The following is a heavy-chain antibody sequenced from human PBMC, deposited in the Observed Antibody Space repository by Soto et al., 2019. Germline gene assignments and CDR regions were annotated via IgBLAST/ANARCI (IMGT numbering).Heavy chain of an antibody. V-gene: IGHV3-48*02. D-gene: IGHD3-22*01. CDR3: ARDATYYYDSKHGMDV. CDR1: GFTFSSYS. CDR2: ISSSSSTI. J-gene: IGHJ6*02. Sequence: PGGSLRLSCAASGFTFSSYSMNWVRQAPGKGLEWVSYISSSSSTIYYADSVKGRFTISRDNAKNSLYLQMNSLRDEDTAVYYCARDATYYYDSKHGMDVWGQGTTVTVSS.